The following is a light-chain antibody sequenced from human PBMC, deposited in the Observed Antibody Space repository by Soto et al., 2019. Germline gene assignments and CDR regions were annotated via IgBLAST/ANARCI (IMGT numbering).Light chain of an antibody. V-gene: IGLV2-11*01. Sequence: QSALTQPRSVSGSPGQSVTISCTGTSSDVGGSNFVSWYQQHPGKAPKLMIYDVNKWPSGVPDRFSGSKSGTSATLDITGLQPADEADYYCATWDLTLSAGVLFGGGTKLTVL. CDR3: ATWDLTLSAGVL. CDR1: SSDVGGSNF. J-gene: IGLJ2*01. CDR2: DVN.